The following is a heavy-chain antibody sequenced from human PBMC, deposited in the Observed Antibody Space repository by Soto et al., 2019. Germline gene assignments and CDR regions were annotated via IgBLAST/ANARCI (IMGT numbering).Heavy chain of an antibody. D-gene: IGHD3-3*01. CDR3: ARGPRSTTYYDFWSGYTFDY. CDR1: GGSFSGYY. Sequence: SETLSLTCAVYGGSFSGYYWSWIRQPPGKGLEWIGEINHSGSTNYNPSLKSRVTISVDTSKNQFFLKLSSVTAADTAVYYCARGPRSTTYYDFWSGYTFDYWGQGTLVTVSS. CDR2: INHSGST. J-gene: IGHJ4*02. V-gene: IGHV4-34*01.